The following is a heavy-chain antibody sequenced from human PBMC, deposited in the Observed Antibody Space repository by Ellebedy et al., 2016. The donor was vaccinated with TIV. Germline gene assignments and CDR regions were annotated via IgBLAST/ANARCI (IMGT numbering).Heavy chain of an antibody. Sequence: PGGSLRLSCSVSGVSVSSGSYFWSWIRQPPGKGLEWIGYTGYSGSTNYNPSLKSRVSISADTSQNQFSLKLTSVTAADTAVYYCAREAYDVLTGYSSGMEVWGQGTTVTVSS. V-gene: IGHV4-61*01. J-gene: IGHJ6*02. CDR2: TGYSGST. CDR1: GVSVSSGSYF. CDR3: AREAYDVLTGYSSGMEV. D-gene: IGHD3-9*01.